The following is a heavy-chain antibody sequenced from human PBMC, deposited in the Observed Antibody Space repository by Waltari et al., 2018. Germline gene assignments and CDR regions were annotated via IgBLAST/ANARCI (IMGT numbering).Heavy chain of an antibody. V-gene: IGHV1-69*12. D-gene: IGHD3-22*01. J-gene: IGHJ4*02. CDR3: ARGYRYDSSERFYLDH. Sequence: QVQLAQSGAEVKSPGSSVTISCKASGLSIRGYTSSWVRQAPGQGLEWMGGFIPLSGSKIYTQKFQGRTTISADGSTRTTVMELRNLRYEDTAVYFCARGYRYDSSERFYLDHWGQGTPVIVSS. CDR2: FIPLSGSK. CDR1: GLSIRGYT.